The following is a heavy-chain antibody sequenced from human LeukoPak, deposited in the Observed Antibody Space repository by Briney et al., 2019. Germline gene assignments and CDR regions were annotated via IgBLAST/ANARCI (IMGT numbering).Heavy chain of an antibody. CDR1: GFTFSSYA. J-gene: IGHJ4*02. CDR2: ISGSGGST. D-gene: IGHD1-26*01. CDR3: ARGEQLNYFAY. V-gene: IGHV3-23*01. Sequence: PGGSLRLSCAASGFTFSSYAMSWVRQAPGKGLEWVSTISGSGGSTYYVDSVKGRFTISRDNSKNTLYLQMYSLRAEDTAVYYCARGEQLNYFAYWGQGTLVTVSS.